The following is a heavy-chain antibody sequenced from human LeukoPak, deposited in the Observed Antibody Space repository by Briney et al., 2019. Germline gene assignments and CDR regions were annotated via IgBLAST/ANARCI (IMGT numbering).Heavy chain of an antibody. Sequence: GGSLRLSCAASGFTFSSYAMSWVRQAPGKGLEWVSTFSGSGGSTYYADSVKGRFTISRDNAKNTLYLQMNSLRAEDTAVYYCASGRVGATFSDYWGQGTLVTVSS. CDR3: ASGRVGATFSDY. V-gene: IGHV3-23*01. CDR1: GFTFSSYA. J-gene: IGHJ4*02. D-gene: IGHD1-26*01. CDR2: FSGSGGST.